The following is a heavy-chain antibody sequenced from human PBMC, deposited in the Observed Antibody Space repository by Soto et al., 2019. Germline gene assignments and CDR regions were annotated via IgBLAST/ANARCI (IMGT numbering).Heavy chain of an antibody. CDR3: ARPMPSFSWPTAALY. CDR1: GGSVSRDNYH. V-gene: IGHV4-61*01. Sequence: QVQLQESGPGLVRPSETLSLICSVSGGSVSRDNYHWGWIRQPPGKGLEWIGFLSSSGSNTFNPSLKSRVNMSVDPSKNQFSLNLSSITPADTAIYYCARPMPSFSWPTAALYWGRGTLVAVSS. J-gene: IGHJ4*02. CDR2: LSSSGSN. D-gene: IGHD6-13*01.